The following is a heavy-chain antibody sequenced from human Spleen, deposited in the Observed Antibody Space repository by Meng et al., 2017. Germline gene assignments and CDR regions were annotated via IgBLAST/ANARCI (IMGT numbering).Heavy chain of an antibody. CDR2: INPNNGGT. J-gene: IGHJ6*02. CDR1: GSGYY. V-gene: IGHV1-2*02. CDR3: SAAAGTRGDYYYYGMDV. D-gene: IGHD6-13*01. Sequence: ASVKVSCKASGSGYYIHWVRQAPGQGLEWMGWINPNNGGTNYEQKFQGRVTMTTDTSTSTAYMELRSLRSDDTAVYYCSAAAGTRGDYYYYGMDVWGQGTTVTVSS.